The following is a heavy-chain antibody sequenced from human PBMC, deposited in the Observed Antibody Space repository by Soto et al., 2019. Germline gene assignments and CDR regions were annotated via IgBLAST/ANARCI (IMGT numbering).Heavy chain of an antibody. Sequence: SETLSLTCTVSGGSISSYYWSWIRQPPGKGLEWIGYIYYSGSTNYNPSLKSRVTISVDTSKNQFSLKLSSVTAADTAVYYCARQGYGSGSYYYYYYGMDVWGQGTTVTVSS. D-gene: IGHD3-10*01. CDR3: ARQGYGSGSYYYYYYGMDV. V-gene: IGHV4-59*08. J-gene: IGHJ6*02. CDR1: GGSISSYY. CDR2: IYYSGST.